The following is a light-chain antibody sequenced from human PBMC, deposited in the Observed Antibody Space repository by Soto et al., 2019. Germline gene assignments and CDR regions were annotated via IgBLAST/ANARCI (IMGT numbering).Light chain of an antibody. CDR3: QQYDRTPLYT. V-gene: IGKV3-20*01. CDR2: ATS. Sequence: EVVLTQSPGTLSLSPGEKATLSCRATQSVDTNFLAWYQQRPGQAPRLLIYATSRRASGIPDRFSAGGYGTDFTLTIGRLEPEDFAVYYCQQYDRTPLYTFGQGTKLEI. J-gene: IGKJ2*01. CDR1: QSVDTNF.